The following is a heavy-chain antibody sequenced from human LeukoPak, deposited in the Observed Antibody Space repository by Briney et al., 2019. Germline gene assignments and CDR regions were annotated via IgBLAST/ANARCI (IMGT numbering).Heavy chain of an antibody. CDR2: VSLDGANK. Sequence: GRSLRLSCAASGFPFSDYAMHWVRQAPGKGLEWVAIVSLDGANKYYADSVKGRFTVSRGNSENTLYLQMNSLRAEDTAIYYCAKDYYSGSGTPRGYFFDHWGQGSLVAVSS. D-gene: IGHD3-10*01. V-gene: IGHV3-33*05. CDR3: AKDYYSGSGTPRGYFFDH. CDR1: GFPFSDYA. J-gene: IGHJ4*02.